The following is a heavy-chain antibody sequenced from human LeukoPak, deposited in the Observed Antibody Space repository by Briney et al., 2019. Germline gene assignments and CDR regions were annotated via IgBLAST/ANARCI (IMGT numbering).Heavy chain of an antibody. D-gene: IGHD2-21*02. CDR1: GFTFSSHW. J-gene: IGHJ4*01. Sequence: GGSLRLSCAASGFTFSSHWMNWVRQAPGKGLEWVANIKQDGSKKNYVDSVKGRFTISRDNAKNTVYLQVNSLRAEDTAVYFCTRELPREVTLDYWGQGTLVTVSS. V-gene: IGHV3-7*01. CDR3: TRELPREVTLDY. CDR2: IKQDGSKK.